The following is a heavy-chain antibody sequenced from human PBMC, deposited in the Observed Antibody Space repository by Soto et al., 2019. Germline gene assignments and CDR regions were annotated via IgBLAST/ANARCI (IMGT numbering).Heavy chain of an antibody. CDR3: ARDRYGVAGY. CDR1: RFTLRTYG. J-gene: IGHJ4*02. Sequence: PGRTLRLPCAASRFTLRTYGMHWVRQAPGKGLEWVAVIWYDGSNKYYADSVKGRFTISRDNSKNTLYLQMNSLRAEDTAVYYCARDRYGVAGYWGQGTLVTVSS. D-gene: IGHD3-16*02. V-gene: IGHV3-33*01. CDR2: IWYDGSNK.